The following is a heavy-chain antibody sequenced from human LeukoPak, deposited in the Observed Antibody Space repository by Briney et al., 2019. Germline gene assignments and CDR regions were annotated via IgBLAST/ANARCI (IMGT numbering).Heavy chain of an antibody. CDR2: IRYDGSNK. V-gene: IGHV3-30*02. Sequence: PGGSLRLSWAASGFTFSSYGMHWVRQAPGKGLEWVAFIRYDGSNKYYADSVKGRFTISRDNSKNTLYLQMNSLRAEDTAVYYCAKDSVTTHPHFDYWGQGTLVTVSS. J-gene: IGHJ4*02. D-gene: IGHD4-17*01. CDR3: AKDSVTTHPHFDY. CDR1: GFTFSSYG.